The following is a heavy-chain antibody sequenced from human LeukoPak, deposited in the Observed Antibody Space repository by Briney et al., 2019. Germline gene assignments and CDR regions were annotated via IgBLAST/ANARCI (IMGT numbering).Heavy chain of an antibody. CDR1: GGTFSSYA. CDR2: IIPILATE. CDR3: ARDRRAAGGFFSPEY. V-gene: IGHV1-69*11. J-gene: IGHJ4*02. D-gene: IGHD6-13*01. Sequence: SVKVSCKASGGTFSSYAFSWVRQAPGQGLEWMGRIIPILATEFYAQKVQDRLTITADPSTSTAYMELSSLRSDDTAVYYCARDRRAAGGFFSPEYWGQGTQVTVSP.